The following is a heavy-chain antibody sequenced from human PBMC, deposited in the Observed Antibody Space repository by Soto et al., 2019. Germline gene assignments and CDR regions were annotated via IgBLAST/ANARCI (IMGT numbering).Heavy chain of an antibody. V-gene: IGHV3-23*01. D-gene: IGHD3-9*01. CDR2: ISGSGGST. Sequence: GGSLRLSCAASGFTFSNYAMSWVRQAPGKGLEWVSAISGSGGSTYYADSVKGQFTISRDNSKNTLFLQMNSLRAEDTALYYCAKVGYRYYDILTGPGYYFDYWGQGTLVTVSS. CDR1: GFTFSNYA. J-gene: IGHJ4*02. CDR3: AKVGYRYYDILTGPGYYFDY.